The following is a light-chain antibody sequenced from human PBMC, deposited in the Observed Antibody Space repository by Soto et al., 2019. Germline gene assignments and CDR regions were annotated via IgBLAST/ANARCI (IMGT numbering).Light chain of an antibody. V-gene: IGLV2-23*01. J-gene: IGLJ1*01. CDR1: SSDVGNYNL. CDR3: CSYAGSSTFYV. CDR2: ESS. Sequence: QSVLTQPASVSGSPGQSITISCTGTSSDVGNYNLVSWYQHHPGKAPKLMIYESSKRPSGVSNRFSGSKSGNTASLTISGLQAEDEADYYCCSYAGSSTFYVFGTGTKVTVL.